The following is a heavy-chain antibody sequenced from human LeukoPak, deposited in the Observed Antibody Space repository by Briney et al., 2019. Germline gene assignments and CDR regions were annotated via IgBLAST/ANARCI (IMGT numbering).Heavy chain of an antibody. CDR2: VIPIFGTA. D-gene: IGHD3-22*01. V-gene: IGHV1-69*05. Sequence: SVKVSCKASGGTFSSYAISWVRQAPGQGLEWMGRVIPIFGTANYAQKFQGRVTITTDESTSTAYMELSSLRSEDTAVYYCASGYYYDSSGYYWGQGTLVTVSS. J-gene: IGHJ4*02. CDR1: GGTFSSYA. CDR3: ASGYYYDSSGYY.